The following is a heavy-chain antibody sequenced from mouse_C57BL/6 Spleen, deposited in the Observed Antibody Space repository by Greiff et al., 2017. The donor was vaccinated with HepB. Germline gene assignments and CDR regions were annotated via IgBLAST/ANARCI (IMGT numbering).Heavy chain of an antibody. J-gene: IGHJ4*01. Sequence: QVQLQQPGAELVRPGSSVKLSCKASGYTFTSYWMHWVKQRPIQGLEWIGNIDPSDSETHYNQKFKDKATLTVDKSSSTAYMQLSSLTSEDSAVYYCARKGFGNYAMDYWGQGTSVTVSS. CDR2: IDPSDSET. V-gene: IGHV1-52*01. CDR3: ARKGFGNYAMDY. CDR1: GYTFTSYW.